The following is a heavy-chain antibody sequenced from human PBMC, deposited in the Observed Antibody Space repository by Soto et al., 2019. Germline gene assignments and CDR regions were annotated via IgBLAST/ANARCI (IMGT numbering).Heavy chain of an antibody. J-gene: IGHJ4*02. CDR1: GFNFSDYY. D-gene: IGHD3-16*01. CDR3: ATGLKDASNRPSFDS. Sequence: GGSLRLSCEASGFNFSDYYMNWIRQTPVRGLEWVSSILSLESHKYYAASVMGRFSISRDNAQKSLFLQMNNLRAEDTGIYFCATGLKDASNRPSFDSWGPGTPVTVSS. CDR2: ILSLESHK. V-gene: IGHV3-11*01.